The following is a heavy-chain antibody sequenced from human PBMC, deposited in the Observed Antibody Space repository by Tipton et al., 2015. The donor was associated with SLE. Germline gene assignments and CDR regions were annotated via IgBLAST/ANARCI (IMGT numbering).Heavy chain of an antibody. CDR1: GFTFTNAW. J-gene: IGHJ4*02. Sequence: SLRLSCAASGFTFTNAWMSWVRQAPGKGPEWLGSIKKKADGGTTDYAAPVRGRFTISRDDSKNTLFLQMSSLKADDTGVYYCTTDKPKDYGLGRRGILDYWGQGTLVTVSS. D-gene: IGHD3-10*01. V-gene: IGHV3-15*01. CDR2: IKKKADGGTT. CDR3: TTDKPKDYGLGRRGILDY.